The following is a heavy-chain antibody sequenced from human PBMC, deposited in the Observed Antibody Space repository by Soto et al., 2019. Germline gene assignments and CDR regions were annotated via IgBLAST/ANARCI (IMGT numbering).Heavy chain of an antibody. CDR2: ISASGGLK. V-gene: IGHV3-23*01. J-gene: IGHJ5*02. CDR3: AREVGAPSGWLDP. CDR1: GFTFTNYA. D-gene: IGHD1-26*01. Sequence: EVQLSESGGDLRQPGGSLRLSCAASGFTFTNYAMTWVRHTPGKGLEWVSGISASGGLKYYADSVQGRFTVSRDNSKNILYLQMDHLRDEDTALYYWAREVGAPSGWLDPWGQGTQVTVSS.